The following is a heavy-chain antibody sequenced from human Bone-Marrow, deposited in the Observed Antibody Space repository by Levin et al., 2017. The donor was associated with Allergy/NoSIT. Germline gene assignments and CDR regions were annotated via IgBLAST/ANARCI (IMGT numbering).Heavy chain of an antibody. Sequence: PGGSLRLSCAASGFIFDDYTMHWVRQAPGKGLEWVSGISWNSGTIGYADSVKGRFSISRENAKNSLYLQMNSLSVEDTALYYCVATTAPGTFLLDYWGQGTLVTVSS. J-gene: IGHJ4*02. V-gene: IGHV3-9*01. D-gene: IGHD6-13*01. CDR2: ISWNSGTI. CDR1: GFIFDDYT. CDR3: VATTAPGTFLLDY.